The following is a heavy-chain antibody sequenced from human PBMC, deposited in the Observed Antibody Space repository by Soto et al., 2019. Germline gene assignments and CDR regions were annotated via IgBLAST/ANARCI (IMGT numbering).Heavy chain of an antibody. D-gene: IGHD3-3*01. CDR1: GFTFSSYA. J-gene: IGHJ4*02. CDR3: ARGGSLRWTLDY. CDR2: ISYDGSNK. V-gene: IGHV3-30-3*01. Sequence: QVQLVESGGGVVQPGRSLRLSCAASGFTFSSYAMHWVRQAPGKGLEWVAVISYDGSNKYYADSVKGRFTISRDNSKNTLYLQMNSLRAEDTAVYYCARGGSLRWTLDYWGQGTMVTVSS.